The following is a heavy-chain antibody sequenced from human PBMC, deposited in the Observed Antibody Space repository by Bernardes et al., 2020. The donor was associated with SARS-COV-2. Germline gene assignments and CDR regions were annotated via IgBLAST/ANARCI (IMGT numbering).Heavy chain of an antibody. Sequence: GGSLRLSCTASGFTFSNYAMTWVRQAPGKGLEWISAITVSGYAPSYADSVRGRFTISRDNSKNTLYLQLSSLRAEDSAVYYCARDPNGDNVGAFDFWGQGTTVAVSS. V-gene: IGHV3-23*01. CDR2: ITVSGYAP. CDR3: ARDPNGDNVGAFDF. D-gene: IGHD4-17*01. CDR1: GFTFSNYA. J-gene: IGHJ3*01.